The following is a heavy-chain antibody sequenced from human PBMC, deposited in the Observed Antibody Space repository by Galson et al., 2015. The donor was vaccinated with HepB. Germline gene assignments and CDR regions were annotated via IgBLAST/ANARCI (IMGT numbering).Heavy chain of an antibody. CDR3: ARDLTSGFWSGYGNPFDY. D-gene: IGHD3-3*01. CDR1: GGTFSSYA. J-gene: IGHJ4*02. Sequence: SVKASCKASGGTFSSYAISWVRQAPGQGLEWMGGIIPIFGTANYAQKFQGRVTITADKSTSTAYMELSSLRSEDTAVYYCARDLTSGFWSGYGNPFDYWGQGTLVTVSS. V-gene: IGHV1-69*06. CDR2: IIPIFGTA.